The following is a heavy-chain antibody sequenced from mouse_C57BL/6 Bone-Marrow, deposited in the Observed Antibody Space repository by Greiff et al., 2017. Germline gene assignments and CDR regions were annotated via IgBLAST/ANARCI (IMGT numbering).Heavy chain of an antibody. CDR2: INSDGGST. J-gene: IGHJ2*01. D-gene: IGHD3-1*01. V-gene: IGHV5-2*01. CDR3: ARRGSSGYVGY. CDR1: EYEFPSHD. Sequence: DVMLVASGGGLVQPGASLKLSCESNEYEFPSHDMSWVRKTPEKRLELVAAINSDGGSTYYPDTMDRRFIISRNNTEKTLYLQMSNLRSEDTALNYCARRGSSGYVGYWGQGTTLTVSS.